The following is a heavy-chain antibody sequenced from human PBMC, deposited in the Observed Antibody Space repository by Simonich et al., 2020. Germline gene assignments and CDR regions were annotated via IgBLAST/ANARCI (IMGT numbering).Heavy chain of an antibody. CDR2: ISYDGSNK. CDR3: ARPESESYSSGPDY. J-gene: IGHJ4*02. Sequence: QVQLVESGGGVVQPGRSLRLSCAASGFTFSSYAMHWVRQAPGKSMELVAIISYDGSNKNYANSVKGRFTISRDNSKNTLYLQMNSLRAEDTAVYYCARPESESYSSGPDYWGQGTLVTVSS. D-gene: IGHD6-25*01. CDR1: GFTFSSYA. V-gene: IGHV3-30*04.